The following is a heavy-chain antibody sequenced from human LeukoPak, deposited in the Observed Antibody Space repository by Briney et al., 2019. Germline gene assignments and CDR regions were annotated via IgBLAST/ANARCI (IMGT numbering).Heavy chain of an antibody. CDR3: AKGNTIYDFWSKD. CDR2: IVGSGDTT. V-gene: IGHV3-23*01. D-gene: IGHD3-3*01. CDR1: GFTFNSYA. Sequence: PGGSLRLSCAASGFTFNSYAMSWVRQAPGKGLEWVSAIVGSGDTTYIADSVKGRFTISRDNSKNTLYLQMNSLRAEDTAVYYCAKGNTIYDFWSKDWGQGTLVTVSS. J-gene: IGHJ4*02.